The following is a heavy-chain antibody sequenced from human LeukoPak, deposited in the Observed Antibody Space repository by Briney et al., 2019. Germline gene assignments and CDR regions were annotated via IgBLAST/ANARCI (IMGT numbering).Heavy chain of an antibody. Sequence: GGSLRLSCAASGFTFSSYSMNWVRQAPGKGLEWVSSISGSSSYIYYADSVKGRFTISRDNAKNSLYLQMNSLRAEDTAVYYCAREPPDCSSTSCYGAYGMDVWGQGTTVTVSS. V-gene: IGHV3-21*01. D-gene: IGHD2-2*01. CDR3: AREPPDCSSTSCYGAYGMDV. J-gene: IGHJ6*02. CDR2: ISGSSSYI. CDR1: GFTFSSYS.